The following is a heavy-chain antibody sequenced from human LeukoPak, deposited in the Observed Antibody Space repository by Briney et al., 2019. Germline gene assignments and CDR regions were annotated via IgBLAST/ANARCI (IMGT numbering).Heavy chain of an antibody. V-gene: IGHV3-30*02. Sequence: GGSLRLSCAASGFTFSRNAIHWVRQGPGKGLEWVSYIAHHGSNKYYADSVKGRFTISRDNAKRTLYLQMNSLRADDTAVYYCAKDGSWSCTDWGQGTLVTVSS. CDR1: GFTFSRNA. J-gene: IGHJ4*02. D-gene: IGHD2-8*02. CDR2: IAHHGSNK. CDR3: AKDGSWSCTD.